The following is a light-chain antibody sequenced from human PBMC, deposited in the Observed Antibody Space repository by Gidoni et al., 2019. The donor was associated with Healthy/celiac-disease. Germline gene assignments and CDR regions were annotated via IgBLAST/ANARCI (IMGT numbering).Light chain of an antibody. CDR3: QSYDSSLFV. J-gene: IGLJ3*02. CDR2: GNS. Sequence: QSVLTRPPSVSGAPGQRVTISCTGSSSNIGAGYDVHWYQQLPGTAPKLLIYGNSNRPSGVPDRFSGSKSGTSASLAITGLQAEDEADYYCQSYDSSLFVFGGGTKLTVL. V-gene: IGLV1-40*01. CDR1: SSNIGAGYD.